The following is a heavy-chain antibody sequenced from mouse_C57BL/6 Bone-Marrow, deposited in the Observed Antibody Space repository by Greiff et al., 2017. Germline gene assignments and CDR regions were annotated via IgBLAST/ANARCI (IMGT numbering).Heavy chain of an antibody. CDR2: IYPGSGST. J-gene: IGHJ2*01. CDR1: GYTFTSYW. Sequence: VQLQQPGAELVKPGASVKMSCKASGYTFTSYWITWVKQRPGQGLEWIGDIYPGSGSTNYNEKFKSKATLTVDTSSSTAYMQLSSLTSEDSAVYYCARSRMRYYGSSSYFDYWGQGTTLTVSS. V-gene: IGHV1-55*01. D-gene: IGHD1-1*01. CDR3: ARSRMRYYGSSSYFDY.